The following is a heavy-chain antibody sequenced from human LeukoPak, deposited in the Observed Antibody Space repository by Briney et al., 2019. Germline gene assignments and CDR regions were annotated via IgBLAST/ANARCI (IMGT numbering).Heavy chain of an antibody. CDR3: ARVAVAGDYYGMDV. J-gene: IGHJ6*02. V-gene: IGHV1-18*04. Sequence: ASVKVSCKASGYTFTSYYMHWVRQAPGQGLEWMGWISAYNGNTNYAQKLQGRVTMTTDTSTSTAYMELRSLRSDDTAVYYCARVAVAGDYYGMDVWGQGTTVTVSS. D-gene: IGHD6-19*01. CDR2: ISAYNGNT. CDR1: GYTFTSYY.